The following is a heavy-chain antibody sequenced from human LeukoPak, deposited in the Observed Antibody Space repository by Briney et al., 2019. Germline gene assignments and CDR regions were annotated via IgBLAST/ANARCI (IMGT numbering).Heavy chain of an antibody. J-gene: IGHJ4*02. Sequence: GASVKVSCKASGYSFTSHDINWVRQATGQGLEWMGWMNPNSGNTGYAQKFQGRVTMTRNTSISTAYMELSSLRSEDTAVYYCARIPRGYCSSTSCYSLRNGFGFALYYFDYWGQGTLVTVSS. CDR2: MNPNSGNT. D-gene: IGHD2-2*01. V-gene: IGHV1-8*01. CDR1: GYSFTSHD. CDR3: ARIPRGYCSSTSCYSLRNGFGFALYYFDY.